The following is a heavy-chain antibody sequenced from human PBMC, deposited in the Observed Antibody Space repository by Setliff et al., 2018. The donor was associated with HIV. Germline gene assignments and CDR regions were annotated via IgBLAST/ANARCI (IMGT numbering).Heavy chain of an antibody. D-gene: IGHD3-22*01. CDR1: GGSISSYY. Sequence: LSLTCTVSGGSISSYYWSWIRQPPGKGLEWIGYIYYSGGTNYNPSLKSRITISVDTSKNQFSLKLSSVTAADTAVYYCAREATYYYDGSGYYYFDYWGRGTLVTVSS. V-gene: IGHV4-59*01. CDR2: IYYSGGT. J-gene: IGHJ4*02. CDR3: AREATYYYDGSGYYYFDY.